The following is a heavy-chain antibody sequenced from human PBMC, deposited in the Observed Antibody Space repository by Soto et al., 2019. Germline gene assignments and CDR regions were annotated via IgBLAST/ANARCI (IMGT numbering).Heavy chain of an antibody. CDR1: GYTFTSYG. V-gene: IGHV1-18*01. D-gene: IGHD3-9*01. J-gene: IGHJ4*02. Sequence: ASVKVSCKASGYTFTSYGINWVRQAPGQGLEWMGWISAYNGNTNYAQKLQGRVTMTTDTSTSTAYMELRSLRSDDTAVYYCARDRLEGNILTGYYSSYYFDYWGQGTLVTVSS. CDR2: ISAYNGNT. CDR3: ARDRLEGNILTGYYSSYYFDY.